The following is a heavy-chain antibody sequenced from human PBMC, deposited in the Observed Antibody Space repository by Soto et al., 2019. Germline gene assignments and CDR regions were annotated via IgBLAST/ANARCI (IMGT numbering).Heavy chain of an antibody. Sequence: QVHLEQWGAGLLNPSETLSLTCAVYGGSLSGYYWSWVRQSPGKGLEWIGEINHSGTANYNPSLETRVTISADASKHQFSLRLTSVTAADSAIYYCASYHFLDLWTGSRHYMDVWSRGTPVTVSS. J-gene: IGHJ6*03. V-gene: IGHV4-34*02. CDR1: GGSLSGYY. D-gene: IGHD3-9*01. CDR3: ASYHFLDLWTGSRHYMDV. CDR2: INHSGTA.